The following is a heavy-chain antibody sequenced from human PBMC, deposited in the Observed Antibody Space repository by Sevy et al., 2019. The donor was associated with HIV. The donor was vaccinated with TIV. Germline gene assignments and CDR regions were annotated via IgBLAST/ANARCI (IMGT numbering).Heavy chain of an antibody. D-gene: IGHD3-9*01. CDR2: ISSDGTNK. CDR3: AKDFHDGDWSYFGMDV. V-gene: IGHV3-30*04. CDR1: GFTFNRCA. Sequence: GESLKISCVASGFTFNRCAIHWVRQAPGKGLEWVAVISSDGTNKYYADSVKGRFTISRDNSKNTLYLQMNSLRPEDGAVYYCAKDFHDGDWSYFGMDVWGQGTTVTVSS. J-gene: IGHJ6*02.